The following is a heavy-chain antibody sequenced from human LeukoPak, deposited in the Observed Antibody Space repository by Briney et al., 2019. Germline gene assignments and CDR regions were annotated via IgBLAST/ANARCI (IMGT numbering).Heavy chain of an antibody. D-gene: IGHD3-22*01. V-gene: IGHV1-69*06. J-gene: IGHJ3*02. CDR3: ARDPYYYDSSGYGGAFDI. CDR1: GGTFSSYA. CDR2: IIPIFGTA. Sequence: ASVKVSCKASGGTFSSYAISWVRQAPGQGLEWMGGIIPIFGTANYAQKFQGRVTITADKSTSTAYMELSSLRSEDTAVYYCARDPYYYDSSGYGGAFDIWGQGTMVTVSS.